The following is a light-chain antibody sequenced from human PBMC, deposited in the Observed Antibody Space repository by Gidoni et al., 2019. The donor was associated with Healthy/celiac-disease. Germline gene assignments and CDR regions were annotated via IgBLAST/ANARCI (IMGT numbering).Light chain of an antibody. V-gene: IGKV3-15*01. CDR2: GAS. CDR3: QQYNNWPLWT. J-gene: IGKJ1*01. Sequence: EIVMKQSPATLSVAPGERATLSCRASQSVSSNLAWYQQKPGQAPRLLIYGASTRATGIPARFSGSGSGTEFTLTISSLQSEDFAVYYCQQYNNWPLWTFXQXTKVEIK. CDR1: QSVSSN.